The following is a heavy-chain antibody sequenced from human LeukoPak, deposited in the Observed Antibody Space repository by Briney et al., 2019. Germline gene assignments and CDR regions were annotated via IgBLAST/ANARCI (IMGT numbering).Heavy chain of an antibody. V-gene: IGHV3-30-3*01. Sequence: GRSLRLSCAASGFTFSSYAMHWVRQAPGKGLEWVAVISYDGSNKYYADSVKGRFTISRDNSKNTLYLQMNSLRAEDTAVYYCARDQTTTYDYGDYVGYWGQGTLVTVSS. CDR3: ARDQTTTYDYGDYVGY. J-gene: IGHJ4*02. CDR1: GFTFSSYA. CDR2: ISYDGSNK. D-gene: IGHD4-17*01.